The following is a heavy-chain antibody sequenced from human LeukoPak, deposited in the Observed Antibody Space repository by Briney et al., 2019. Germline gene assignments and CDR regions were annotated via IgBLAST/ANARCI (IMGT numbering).Heavy chain of an antibody. D-gene: IGHD3-10*01. CDR2: MNPNSGNT. J-gene: IGHJ6*03. CDR1: GYTFTSYD. Sequence: ASVKVSCKASGYTFTSYDINWVRQATGQGLEWMGWMNPNSGNTGYAQKFQGRVTITRNTSISTAYMELSSLRSEDTAVYYCARESITMVRGVTYYYMDVWGKGTTVTISS. CDR3: ARESITMVRGVTYYYMDV. V-gene: IGHV1-8*03.